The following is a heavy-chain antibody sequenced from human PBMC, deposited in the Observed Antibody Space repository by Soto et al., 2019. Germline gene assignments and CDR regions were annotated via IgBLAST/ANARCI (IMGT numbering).Heavy chain of an antibody. CDR3: ATDGVGVVPGDVFDI. J-gene: IGHJ3*02. Sequence: EVQLVESGGGLVQPGGSLRLSCAASGFTFSTYSMNWVRQAPGKGLEWVSHISDSSGNIFYADSVMGRFTISRDNAKNSLYLQMNSLGDEDTAVYYWATDGVGVVPGDVFDIWGQGTMVTVSS. CDR2: ISDSSGNI. CDR1: GFTFSTYS. V-gene: IGHV3-48*02. D-gene: IGHD2-2*01.